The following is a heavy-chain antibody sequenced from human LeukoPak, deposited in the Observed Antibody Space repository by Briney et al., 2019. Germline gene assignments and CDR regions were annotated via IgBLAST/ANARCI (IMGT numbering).Heavy chain of an antibody. CDR2: IYSGGST. J-gene: IGHJ5*02. CDR3: ARDSDSSGWLNWFDP. V-gene: IGHV3-53*01. CDR1: GFTVSSNY. D-gene: IGHD6-19*01. Sequence: PGGSLRLSCAASGFTVSSNYMSWVRQAPGKGLEWVSVIYSGGSTSYADSVKGRFTISRDNSKNTLYRQMNSLRAEDTAVYYCARDSDSSGWLNWFDPWGQGTLVTVSS.